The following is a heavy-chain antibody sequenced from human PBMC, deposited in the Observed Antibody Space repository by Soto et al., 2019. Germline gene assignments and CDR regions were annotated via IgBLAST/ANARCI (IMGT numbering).Heavy chain of an antibody. J-gene: IGHJ4*02. CDR2: IKEDGSER. CDR1: GFTFGALW. D-gene: IGHD2-15*01. V-gene: IGHV3-7*01. Sequence: GGSLRLSCAASGFTFGALWMSWVRQAPGKGLEWVAYIKEDGSERYSVDSVKGRFTVSRDNARNSLYLQMNSLRAEDTAVYYCARDPRYCSDGICYPFCDSWGQGTRVTVSS. CDR3: ARDPRYCSDGICYPFCDS.